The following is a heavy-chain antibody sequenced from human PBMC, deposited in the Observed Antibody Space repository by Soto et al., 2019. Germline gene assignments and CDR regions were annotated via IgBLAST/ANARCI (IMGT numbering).Heavy chain of an antibody. D-gene: IGHD6-19*01. CDR1: SASIISEQR. Sequence: QMQLQESGPGLVKPSETLSLTCAVSSASIISEQRWSWVRQPPGKGLEWIGEIHHSGSTNNNPSLRSRVTMSVDKSKNQFSLNLNSVTAADTAVYYCARSFGWYAIDQRGQGTLVIVSS. CDR2: IHHSGST. CDR3: ARSFGWYAIDQ. J-gene: IGHJ1*01. V-gene: IGHV4-4*02.